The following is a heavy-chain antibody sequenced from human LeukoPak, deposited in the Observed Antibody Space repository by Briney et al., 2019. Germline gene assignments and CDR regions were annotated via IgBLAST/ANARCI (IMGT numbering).Heavy chain of an antibody. J-gene: IGHJ2*01. CDR3: ARGWLQPYWYFDL. V-gene: IGHV1-18*01. CDR2: ISPYNGNA. Sequence: ASVKVPCKASGYAFTRYGISWVRQAPGQGLEWMGWISPYNGNADYAQKLQGRVTMTTDTSTTTAYMELRSLRSDDTAVYYCARGWLQPYWYFDLWGRGTLVTVSS. D-gene: IGHD5-24*01. CDR1: GYAFTRYG.